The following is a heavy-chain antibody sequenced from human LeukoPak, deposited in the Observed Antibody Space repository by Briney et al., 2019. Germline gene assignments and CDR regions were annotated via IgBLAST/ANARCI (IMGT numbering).Heavy chain of an antibody. D-gene: IGHD3-3*01. J-gene: IGHJ4*02. CDR3: ASRLYYDFWSGYFRFDY. Sequence: GGSLRLSCAASGFTFSSYGMHWVRQAPGKGLEWVSYISSSSSTIYCADSVKGRFTISRDNAKNSLYLQMNSLRAEDTAVHYCASRLYYDFWSGYFRFDYWGQGTLVTVSS. V-gene: IGHV3-48*04. CDR1: GFTFSSYG. CDR2: ISSSSSTI.